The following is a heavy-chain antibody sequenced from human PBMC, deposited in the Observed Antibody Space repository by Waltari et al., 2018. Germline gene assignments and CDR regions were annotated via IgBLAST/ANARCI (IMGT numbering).Heavy chain of an antibody. CDR3: AKGMRYSSSAIDS. J-gene: IGHJ4*02. Sequence: EVQLVESGGGLVQPGESLRLSCAASGFTFSSHAMSWVRQAPGKGLEWVSASGTGGNTYSADPVKGRFTISRDNSMNTLYLQMISLRAEDTAVYYCAKGMRYSSSAIDSWGQGTLVTVSS. CDR1: GFTFSSHA. CDR2: SGTGGNT. D-gene: IGHD6-13*01. V-gene: IGHV3-23*04.